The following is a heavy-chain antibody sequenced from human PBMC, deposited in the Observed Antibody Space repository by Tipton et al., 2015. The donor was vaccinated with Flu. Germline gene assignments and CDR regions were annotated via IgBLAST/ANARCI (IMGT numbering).Heavy chain of an antibody. Sequence: TLSLTCTVSGGSISSGGYYWSWIRQHPGKGLEWIGYIYYSGSTYYNPSLKSRVTISVDTSKNQFSLKLSSVTAADTAVYYCARDRTRYCTNGVCYSYYGMDVWGQGTTVPVSS. CDR3: ARDRTRYCTNGVCYSYYGMDV. V-gene: IGHV4-31*03. D-gene: IGHD2-8*01. J-gene: IGHJ6*02. CDR1: GGSISSGGYY. CDR2: IYYSGST.